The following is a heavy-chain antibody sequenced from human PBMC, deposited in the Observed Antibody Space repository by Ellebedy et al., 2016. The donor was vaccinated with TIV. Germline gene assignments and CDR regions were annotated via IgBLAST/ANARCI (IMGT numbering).Heavy chain of an antibody. J-gene: IGHJ3*01. Sequence: GGSLRLXXAASGFTFSSYAMSWVRQAPGKGPEWVSYISSSSSTIYYADSVKGRFTISRDNAKNSLYLQMNSLRDEDTAVYYCARDRTPTLWGQGTMVTVSS. CDR2: ISSSSSTI. CDR3: ARDRTPTL. V-gene: IGHV3-48*02. CDR1: GFTFSSYA.